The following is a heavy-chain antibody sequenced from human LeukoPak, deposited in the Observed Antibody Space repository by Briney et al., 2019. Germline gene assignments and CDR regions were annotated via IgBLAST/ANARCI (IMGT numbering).Heavy chain of an antibody. Sequence: PGGSLRLPCAASGFSFNTYWMHWVRQVPGKGLVWVSGMNTDGSDRSYADSVKGRFTISRDNAKNTLYLQMNSLRAEDTAVYYCARDHSSWEVPSDYWGQGTLVTVSS. CDR1: GFSFNTYW. D-gene: IGHD6-13*01. CDR2: MNTDGSDR. CDR3: ARDHSSWEVPSDY. V-gene: IGHV3-74*01. J-gene: IGHJ4*02.